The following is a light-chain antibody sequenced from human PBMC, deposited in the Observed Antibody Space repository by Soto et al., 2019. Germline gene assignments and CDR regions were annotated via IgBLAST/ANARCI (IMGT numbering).Light chain of an antibody. Sequence: IVLTQSPGTLSASPGGRATLSCRSSETVYDRQLAWYPQSAXQAPRLLIYAISTRAAGIPDRFSGNGSGTDFTLTIRRVAPADSAMYYCQQSVSSWWTFAQGTKVDI. J-gene: IGKJ1*01. V-gene: IGKV3-20*01. CDR1: ETVYDRQ. CDR3: QQSVSSWWT. CDR2: AIS.